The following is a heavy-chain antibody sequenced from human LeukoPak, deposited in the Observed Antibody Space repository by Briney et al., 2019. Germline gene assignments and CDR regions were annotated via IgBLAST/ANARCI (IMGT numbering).Heavy chain of an antibody. D-gene: IGHD2-2*01. J-gene: IGHJ4*02. CDR1: GGSISSGDYY. V-gene: IGHV4-30-4*08. Sequence: SETLSLTCTVSGGSISSGDYYWSWIRQPPGKGLEWIGYIYYSGSTYYNPSLKSRVTISVDTSKNQFSLKLSSVTAADTAVCYCARGGGYCSTTSCLPLDYWGQGTLVTVSS. CDR3: ARGGGYCSTTSCLPLDY. CDR2: IYYSGST.